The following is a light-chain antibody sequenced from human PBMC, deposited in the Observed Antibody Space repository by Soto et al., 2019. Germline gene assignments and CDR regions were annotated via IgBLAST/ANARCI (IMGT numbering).Light chain of an antibody. CDR2: ATS. Sequence: DIQMTQSPSSLSASVGDRVTITCRASQGITNYLAWYQQKPGKVPKLLIYATSTLQSGGPSRFSGSGSGTDLTLTISSLQPEDVATYYCQEYNSAPSFGPGTKVEIK. CDR1: QGITNY. J-gene: IGKJ3*01. V-gene: IGKV1-27*01. CDR3: QEYNSAPS.